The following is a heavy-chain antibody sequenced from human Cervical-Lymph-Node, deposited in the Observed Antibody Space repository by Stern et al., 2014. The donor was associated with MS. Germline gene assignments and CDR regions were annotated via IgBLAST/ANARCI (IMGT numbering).Heavy chain of an antibody. V-gene: IGHV3-72*01. Sequence: EVQLVESGGGLVQPGGSLRLSCAASGFTFSDHYMDWVRQAPGKGLEWVGRTKNKAKSYTTEYAASVKGRFTISRDDSKNSLYLQMNSLKTEDTAVYYCAREDRADKYYYGMDVWGHGTTVTVSS. CDR2: TKNKAKSYTT. J-gene: IGHJ6*02. CDR3: AREDRADKYYYGMDV. CDR1: GFTFSDHY.